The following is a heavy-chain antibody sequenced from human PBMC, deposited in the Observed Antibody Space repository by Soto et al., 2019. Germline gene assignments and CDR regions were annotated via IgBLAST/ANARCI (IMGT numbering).Heavy chain of an antibody. V-gene: IGHV3-33*01. D-gene: IGHD3-9*01. CDR2: IWSDGNNK. CDR3: ARGALLDFDGLSPPIRGMDV. J-gene: IGHJ6*02. CDR1: AFTFSSYG. Sequence: QMQLVESGGGVVQPGRSLRLSCAASAFTFSSYGMHWVRQAPGKGLEWVAVIWSDGNNKYYPDSVKGRFTISRDNSENTLYLQMNSLRAEDTAVYYCARGALLDFDGLSPPIRGMDVWGQGTSVTVSS.